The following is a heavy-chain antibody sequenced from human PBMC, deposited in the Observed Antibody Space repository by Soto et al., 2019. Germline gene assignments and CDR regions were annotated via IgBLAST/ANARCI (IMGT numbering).Heavy chain of an antibody. CDR3: ASRRPYCSSTSCYQYYYYMDV. Sequence: SETLSLTCAVYGGSFSGYYWSWIRQPPGKGLEWIGEINHSGSTNYNPSLKSRVTISVDTSKNQFSLKLSSVTAADTAVYYCASRRPYCSSTSCYQYYYYMDVWGKGTTVTVS. D-gene: IGHD2-2*01. J-gene: IGHJ6*03. CDR2: INHSGST. V-gene: IGHV4-34*01. CDR1: GGSFSGYY.